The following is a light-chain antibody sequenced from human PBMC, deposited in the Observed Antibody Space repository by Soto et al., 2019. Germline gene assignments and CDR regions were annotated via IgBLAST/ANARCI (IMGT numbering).Light chain of an antibody. CDR1: QSVRSS. CDR3: QQYNDCPPYT. CDR2: GAS. V-gene: IGKV3-15*01. J-gene: IGKJ2*01. Sequence: EIVMTQSPATLSVSPGERATLSCRASQSVRSSLAWYQQKPGQAPRLLIYGASTRATGIPARFSGSGSGTEFTLVISSLQSEDFAVYYCQQYNDCPPYTFGQGSKLEIK.